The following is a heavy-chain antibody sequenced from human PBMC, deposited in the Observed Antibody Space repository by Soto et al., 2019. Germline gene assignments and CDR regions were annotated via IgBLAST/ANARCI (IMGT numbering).Heavy chain of an antibody. Sequence: QVQLVQSGAEVKKAGASVKVSCKASGYTFASYGISWVRQAPGQGLEWMGWISGYNGDTNYAQKLQDRVTMTTDTSTSTVYMGLRSLRSDDTAVYYCASGGRGVTLYYDYWGQGTLVTASS. V-gene: IGHV1-18*01. CDR2: ISGYNGDT. CDR1: GYTFASYG. J-gene: IGHJ4*02. D-gene: IGHD3-10*01. CDR3: ASGGRGVTLYYDY.